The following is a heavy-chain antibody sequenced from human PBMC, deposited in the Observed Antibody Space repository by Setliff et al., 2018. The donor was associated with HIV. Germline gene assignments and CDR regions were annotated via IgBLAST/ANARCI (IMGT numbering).Heavy chain of an antibody. CDR2: IYSGDDT. Sequence: GGSLRLSCAASGFTVFSNYMSWVRQAPGKGLEWVSVIYSGDDTYYADSVKARFTISRDNFKNTLYLQMNSLRAEDTAVYYCARAPFPRLQGTVSDIWGPGTMVTVSS. J-gene: IGHJ3*02. CDR3: ARAPFPRLQGTVSDI. D-gene: IGHD4-4*01. CDR1: GFTVFSNY. V-gene: IGHV3-66*01.